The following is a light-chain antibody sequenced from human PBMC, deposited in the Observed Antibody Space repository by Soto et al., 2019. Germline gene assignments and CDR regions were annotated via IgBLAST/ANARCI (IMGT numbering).Light chain of an antibody. J-gene: IGKJ4*01. Sequence: DIVMTQSPDSLAVSRGERATIRCKSSQSVLFNSDNNNYLSWYQQKPGQPPKLLIYWASIRKSGVPDRFSGSGSGTDFTLTISSLQAEDVAFYYCQQYYSTPLTFGGGTKVEI. V-gene: IGKV4-1*01. CDR1: QSVLFNSDNNNY. CDR3: QQYYSTPLT. CDR2: WAS.